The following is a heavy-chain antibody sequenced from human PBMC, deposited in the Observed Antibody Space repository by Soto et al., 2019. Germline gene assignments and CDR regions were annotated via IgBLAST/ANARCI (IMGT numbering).Heavy chain of an antibody. CDR2: INPSGGST. CDR3: ARVSGDYGDYVDY. J-gene: IGHJ4*02. CDR1: GYTFTSYY. Sequence: QVQLVQSGAEVKKPGASVKVSCKASGYTFTSYYMHWVRQAPGQGLEWMGIINPSGGSTSYAQKFQGRVXXTXDXSTSTVYMELSSLRSEDTAVYYCARVSGDYGDYVDYWGQGTLVTVSS. V-gene: IGHV1-46*01. D-gene: IGHD4-17*01.